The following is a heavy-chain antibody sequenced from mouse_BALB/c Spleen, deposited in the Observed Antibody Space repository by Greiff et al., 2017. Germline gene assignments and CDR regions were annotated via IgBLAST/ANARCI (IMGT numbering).Heavy chain of an antibody. V-gene: IGHV2-9*02. CDR3: ARDSGRTRAMDY. CDR2: IWAGGSS. CDR1: GFSLTSYG. J-gene: IGHJ4*01. Sequence: VQLKESGPGLVAPSQSLSITCTVSGFSLTSYGVHWVRQPPGKGLEWLGVIWAGGSSNYNSALMSRLSISKDNSKSQVFLKMNSLQTDDTAMYYCARDSGRTRAMDYWGQGTSVTVSS. D-gene: IGHD3-1*01.